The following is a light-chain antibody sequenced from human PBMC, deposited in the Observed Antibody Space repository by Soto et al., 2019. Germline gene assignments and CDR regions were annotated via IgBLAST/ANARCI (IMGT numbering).Light chain of an antibody. Sequence: EIVLRQSPDTLSLSPGERSTLSCRASQSVSNNYLAWYQQKPGQAPRLLIYGASNRATGIPDRFSGSGSGTDFTLTISRLEPEDFAVYYCQQYGSSGTFGQGTKVDIK. CDR3: QQYGSSGT. J-gene: IGKJ1*01. V-gene: IGKV3-20*01. CDR1: QSVSNNY. CDR2: GAS.